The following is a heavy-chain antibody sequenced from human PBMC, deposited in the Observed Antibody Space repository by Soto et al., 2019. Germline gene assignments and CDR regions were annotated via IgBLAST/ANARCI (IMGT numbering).Heavy chain of an antibody. CDR1: GLTFSNAW. CDR3: APEHAVY. V-gene: IGHV3-15*01. J-gene: IGHJ4*02. CDR2: IKSKRDGGTT. Sequence: GGSLRLSCAVSGLTFSNAWMIWVRQAPGKGLELIGRIKSKRDGGTTDFAAPVKGRFTISRDDSKNTVYLQMNSLNTEDTAVYLCAPEHAVYWGQGALVTVSS.